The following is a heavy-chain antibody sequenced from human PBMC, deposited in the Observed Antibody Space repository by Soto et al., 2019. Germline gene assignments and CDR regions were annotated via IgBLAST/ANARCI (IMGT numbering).Heavy chain of an antibody. CDR3: ARDPEYCLNGVCYDYYFYGMDV. CDR1: GFTFSDYE. CDR2: ISGSGSTI. J-gene: IGHJ6*02. D-gene: IGHD2-8*01. Sequence: QPGGSLRLSCEASGFTFSDYEMNWVRQAPGKGLEWISYISGSGSTIYYADSVKGRFTISRDNAKNSLYLQMNSLRVEDTAVYYCARDPEYCLNGVCYDYYFYGMDVWGQGTTVTVSS. V-gene: IGHV3-48*03.